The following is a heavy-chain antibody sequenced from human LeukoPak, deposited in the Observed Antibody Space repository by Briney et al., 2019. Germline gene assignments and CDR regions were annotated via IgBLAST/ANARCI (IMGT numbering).Heavy chain of an antibody. CDR3: ARGRGGDYVPSRFDY. J-gene: IGHJ4*02. CDR1: GFAFSGFA. V-gene: IGHV3-23*01. D-gene: IGHD4-17*01. Sequence: GGSLRLSCSGSGFAFSGFAMGWVRQAPGKGLEWVSSVSGSGDNTYYADSVDGRFIVSRDNTKNTLYLQMNSLRAEDTALYYCARGRGGDYVPSRFDYWGQGTLVTVSS. CDR2: VSGSGDNT.